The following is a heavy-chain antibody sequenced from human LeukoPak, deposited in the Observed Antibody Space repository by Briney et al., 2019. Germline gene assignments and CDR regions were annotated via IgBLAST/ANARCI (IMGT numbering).Heavy chain of an antibody. Sequence: GASVKVSCKASGYTFTGYYVHWVRQAPGQGLEWMGWINPNSGDTNYAQVFQGRVTMTSDTSISTAYMGLSRLRSDDTAVYYCARIDYFDYWGQGTLVTVSS. V-gene: IGHV1-2*02. J-gene: IGHJ4*02. CDR1: GYTFTGYY. CDR2: INPNSGDT. CDR3: ARIDYFDY.